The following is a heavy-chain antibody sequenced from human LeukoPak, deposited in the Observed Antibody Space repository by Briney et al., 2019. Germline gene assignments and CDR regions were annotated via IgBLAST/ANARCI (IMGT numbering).Heavy chain of an antibody. J-gene: IGHJ4*02. CDR1: GGSISGGGYY. CDR3: ARDLRGSFDY. V-gene: IGHV4-31*11. CDR2: IDYSGGT. D-gene: IGHD3-10*01. Sequence: PSETLSVTCAVSGGSISGGGYYWSWIRQHPGKGLEWLGYIDYSGGTYYNPSLNSRVTISVNTSKNQFSLNLSSVTAADTAVYYCARDLRGSFDYWGRRTLVTVSS.